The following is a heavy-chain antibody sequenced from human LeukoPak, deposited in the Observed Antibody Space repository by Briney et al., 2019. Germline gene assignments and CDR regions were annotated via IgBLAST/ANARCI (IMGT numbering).Heavy chain of an antibody. Sequence: ASVKVSCKASGYTFTGYYMHWVRQAPGQGLEWMGRINPNSGGTNYAQKFQGRVTTTRDTSISTAYMELSRLRSDYTAVYYCARVSGWYNWFDPWGQGTLVTVSS. CDR2: INPNSGGT. CDR3: ARVSGWYNWFDP. D-gene: IGHD6-19*01. CDR1: GYTFTGYY. V-gene: IGHV1-2*06. J-gene: IGHJ5*02.